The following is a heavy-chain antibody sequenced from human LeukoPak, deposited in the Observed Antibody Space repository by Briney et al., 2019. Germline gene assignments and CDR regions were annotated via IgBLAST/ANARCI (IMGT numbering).Heavy chain of an antibody. CDR2: ISSSSTYI. CDR1: GFSFSNCS. V-gene: IGHV3-21*01. Sequence: MPGGSLRLSCAASGFSFSNCSMNWVRQAPGKGLEWVSSISSSSTYIYYAVSLEGRFTISRDNVRNSLYLQMNSLRAEDTAVYYCAGDYEGNLAFDIWGQGTMVTVSS. J-gene: IGHJ3*02. D-gene: IGHD4-23*01. CDR3: AGDYEGNLAFDI.